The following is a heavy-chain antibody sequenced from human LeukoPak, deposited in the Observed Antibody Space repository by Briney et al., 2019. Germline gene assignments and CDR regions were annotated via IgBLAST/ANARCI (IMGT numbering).Heavy chain of an antibody. CDR2: ISSSSSYI. Sequence: GGSLRLSCAASGFTFSSYSMNWVRQAPGKGLEWVSSISSSSSYIYYADSVKGRFTISRDNSKNTLYLQMNSLRAEDTAVYYCARDYRVVPAGSSWFDPWGQGTLVTVSS. CDR3: ARDYRVVPAGSSWFDP. V-gene: IGHV3-21*01. CDR1: GFTFSSYS. J-gene: IGHJ5*02. D-gene: IGHD2-2*01.